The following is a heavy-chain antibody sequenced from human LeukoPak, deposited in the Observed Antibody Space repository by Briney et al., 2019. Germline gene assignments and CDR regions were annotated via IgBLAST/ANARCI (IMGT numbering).Heavy chain of an antibody. J-gene: IGHJ4*02. D-gene: IGHD1-26*01. CDR2: IKTKPEGGTT. CDR3: TSSGSRWDHFDY. V-gene: IGHV3-15*05. CDR1: GFTFSKAW. Sequence: PGGSLRLSCAASGFTFSKAWMIWVRQAPGKGLEWVARIKTKPEGGTTDYAAPVKGRFTISRDDSKNTLYLQMNSLKTEDTAVYYCTSSGSRWDHFDYWGQGTLATVSS.